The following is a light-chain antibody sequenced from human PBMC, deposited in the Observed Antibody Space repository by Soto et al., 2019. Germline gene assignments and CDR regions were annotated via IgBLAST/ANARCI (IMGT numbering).Light chain of an antibody. V-gene: IGKV2D-29*02. J-gene: IGKJ5*01. Sequence: DVVMTQTPLSLSVAPGQPASLSCKSSQSLLHITGETFLFWYLQKPGQSPQLLIYEVSTRVSGVPDRFSCSVSGTDFTLEISRVETDDVGIYYCMQSTQLPPTVGQGTRLGIE. CDR1: QSLLHITGETF. CDR3: MQSTQLPPT. CDR2: EVS.